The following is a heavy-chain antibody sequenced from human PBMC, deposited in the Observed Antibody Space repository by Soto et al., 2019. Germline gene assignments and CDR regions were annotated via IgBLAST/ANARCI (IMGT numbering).Heavy chain of an antibody. Sequence: GGSLRLSCAASGFTFSSYSMNWVRQAPGKGLEWVSYISSSSSTIYYADSVKGRFTISRDNAKNSLYLQMNSLRAEDTAVYYCARLDFWSGPMGGDVWGKGTTVTVSS. J-gene: IGHJ6*04. D-gene: IGHD3-3*01. V-gene: IGHV3-48*01. CDR2: ISSSSSTI. CDR3: ARLDFWSGPMGGDV. CDR1: GFTFSSYS.